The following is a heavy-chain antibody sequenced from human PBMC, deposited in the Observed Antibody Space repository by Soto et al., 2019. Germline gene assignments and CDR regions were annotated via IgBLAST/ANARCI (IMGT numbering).Heavy chain of an antibody. Sequence: QVQLVQSGAEVRKPGASVKVSCKASGYTFPNYGIIWVRQAPGQGLEWMAWISSNNGNTKYAQKFQDRVTMTTDTSTTTAYMELRSLRSDDTAVYYCARLKQRVFMDVWGQGTTVTVSS. CDR3: ARLKQRVFMDV. CDR1: GYTFPNYG. CDR2: ISSNNGNT. D-gene: IGHD6-13*01. V-gene: IGHV1-18*01. J-gene: IGHJ6*02.